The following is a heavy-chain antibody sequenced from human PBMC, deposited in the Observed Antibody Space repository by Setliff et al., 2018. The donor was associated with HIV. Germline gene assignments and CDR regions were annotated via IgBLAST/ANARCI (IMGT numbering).Heavy chain of an antibody. V-gene: IGHV4-31*03. CDR1: GDSITSGGYF. CDR3: ARLPGTTSPHVGWFDP. Sequence: SETLSLTCTVSGDSITSGGYFWSWIRQHPGKGLEWIGHIYYSGSTYYNPSLKSRVTISVDTSKNQFSLKLSSVTAADTAVYYCARLPGTTSPHVGWFDPWGQGTLVTVSS. J-gene: IGHJ5*02. CDR2: IYYSGST. D-gene: IGHD1-7*01.